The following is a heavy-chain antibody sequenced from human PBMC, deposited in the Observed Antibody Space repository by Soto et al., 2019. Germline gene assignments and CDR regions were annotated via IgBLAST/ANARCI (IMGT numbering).Heavy chain of an antibody. CDR3: VRGPDYEGYFDY. CDR1: GTTFSNFA. J-gene: IGHJ4*02. D-gene: IGHD3-22*01. V-gene: IGHV1-69*12. Sequence: QVRLVQSGAEVKKTESSVKVSCEASGTTFSNFAIGWVRQAPGQGLEWMGGIILPFGTPNYAQKFQGRVTISADASMTTVYIELRGLRSGATAVYYCVRGPDYEGYFDYWGQGTLVTVSS. CDR2: IILPFGTP.